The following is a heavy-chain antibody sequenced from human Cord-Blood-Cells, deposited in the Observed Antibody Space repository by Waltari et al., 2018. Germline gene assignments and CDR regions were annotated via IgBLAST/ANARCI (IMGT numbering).Heavy chain of an antibody. V-gene: IGHV3-53*01. Sequence: EVQLVESGGGLIQPGGSLRLSCAASGFTVSSNYMSWVRQAPGKGLEWVSVIYSGGSTKYADSVKGRFTISSDNAKNTLYLQMNSLRAEDTAVYYCARSRGAVRGVIDYWGQGTLVTVSS. CDR2: IYSGGST. CDR1: GFTVSSNY. D-gene: IGHD3-10*01. J-gene: IGHJ4*02. CDR3: ARSRGAVRGVIDY.